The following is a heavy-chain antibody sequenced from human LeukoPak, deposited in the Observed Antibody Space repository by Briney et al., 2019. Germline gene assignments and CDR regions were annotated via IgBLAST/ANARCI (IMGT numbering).Heavy chain of an antibody. Sequence: ASVKVSCKASGYTFTGYYMHWVRQAPGQGLEWMGWISGYNGSTNYAQKLQDRVTMTTDTSTSTAYMELRTLRSDDTAVYYCARNWNSAFDYWGQGTLVTVSS. CDR1: GYTFTGYY. CDR3: ARNWNSAFDY. J-gene: IGHJ4*02. CDR2: ISGYNGST. V-gene: IGHV1-18*04. D-gene: IGHD1-7*01.